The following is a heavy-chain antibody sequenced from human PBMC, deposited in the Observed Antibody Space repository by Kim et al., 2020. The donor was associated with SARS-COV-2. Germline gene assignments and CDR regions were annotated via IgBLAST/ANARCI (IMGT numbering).Heavy chain of an antibody. CDR3: ARDNRESLDY. V-gene: IGHV3-48*03. D-gene: IGHD3-10*01. J-gene: IGHJ4*02. CDR2: ISSSGSSI. Sequence: GGSLRLSCAASGYTFSSYEMNWVRQAPGKGLEWVSYISSSGSSIYYADSVKGRFTISIDNAKNSLFLQMNSLRAEDTAVYYCARDNRESLDYWGQGTLVTVSS. CDR1: GYTFSSYE.